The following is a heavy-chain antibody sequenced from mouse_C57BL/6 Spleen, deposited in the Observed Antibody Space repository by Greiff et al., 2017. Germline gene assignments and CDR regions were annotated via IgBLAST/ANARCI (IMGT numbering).Heavy chain of an antibody. V-gene: IGHV1-50*01. D-gene: IGHD1-1*01. J-gene: IGHJ1*03. CDR2: IDPSDSYT. CDR3: ARGIGYYGSSYRYFDV. CDR1: GYTFTSYW. Sequence: QVQLQQPGAELVKPGASVKLSCKASGYTFTSYWMQWVKQRPGQGLEWIGEIDPSDSYTNYNQKFKGKATLTVDTSSSTAYMQLSSLTSEDSAVYYCARGIGYYGSSYRYFDVWGTGTTVTVSS.